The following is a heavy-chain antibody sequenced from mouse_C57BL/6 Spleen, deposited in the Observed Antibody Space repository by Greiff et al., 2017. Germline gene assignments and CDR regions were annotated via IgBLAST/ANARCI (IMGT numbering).Heavy chain of an antibody. CDR3: ARVGYYGSSDY. J-gene: IGHJ2*01. Sequence: VQLQQSGPELVKPGASVKISCKASGYAFSSSWMNWVKQRPGKGLEWIGRIYPGDGDTNYNGKFKGKATLTADKSSSTAYMQLSSLTSEDSAVYFCARVGYYGSSDYWGQGTTLTVSS. D-gene: IGHD1-1*01. V-gene: IGHV1-82*01. CDR1: GYAFSSSW. CDR2: IYPGDGDT.